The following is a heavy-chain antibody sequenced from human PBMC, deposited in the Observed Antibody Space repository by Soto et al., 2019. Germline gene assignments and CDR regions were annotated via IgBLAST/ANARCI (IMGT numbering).Heavy chain of an antibody. Sequence: GESLKISCXGSGYSFAGYWITWVRQKPGKGLEWMGRIDPSGSQTYYSPSFRGHVTISVTKSITTVFLQWSSLRASDTAMYYCARKIYDSDTGPNFQYYFDSWGQGTPVTVSS. CDR2: IDPSGSQT. V-gene: IGHV5-10-1*01. CDR1: GYSFAGYW. CDR3: ARKIYDSDTGPNFQYYFDS. D-gene: IGHD3-22*01. J-gene: IGHJ4*02.